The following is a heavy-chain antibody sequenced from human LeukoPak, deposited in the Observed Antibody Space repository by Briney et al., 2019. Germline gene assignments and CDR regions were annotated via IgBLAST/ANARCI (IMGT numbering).Heavy chain of an antibody. CDR1: GFSFSSSW. J-gene: IGHJ5*02. V-gene: IGHV3-7*01. Sequence: GGSLRLSCAASGFSFSSSWMDWVHQAPGKGLEWVANIKPDGSDKSYVDSVKGRFTISRDNANDSLYLEMDSLRVEDTALYYCSRSLNSWGQGALVTVSS. CDR3: SRSLNS. CDR2: IKPDGSDK.